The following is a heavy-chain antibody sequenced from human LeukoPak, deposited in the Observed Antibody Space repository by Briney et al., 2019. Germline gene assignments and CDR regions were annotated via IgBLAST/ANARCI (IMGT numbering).Heavy chain of an antibody. D-gene: IGHD3-10*01. CDR2: ISWHSGNI. Sequence: GGSLRLSCAASGFTFDDYAMHWVRHAPGKGLEWVSRISWHSGNIVYADSVKGRFTISRDNAKNSLYLQMNSLRAEDTALYYCAKDYYSSGSYYSHFDHWGPGTLVTVSS. V-gene: IGHV3-9*01. CDR1: GFTFDDYA. CDR3: AKDYYSSGSYYSHFDH. J-gene: IGHJ4*02.